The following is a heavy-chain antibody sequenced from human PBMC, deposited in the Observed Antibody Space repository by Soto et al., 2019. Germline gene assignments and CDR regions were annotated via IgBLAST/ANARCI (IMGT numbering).Heavy chain of an antibody. J-gene: IGHJ6*02. CDR3: AKAQLWPYYYYGMDV. V-gene: IGHV3-30*18. CDR2: ISYDGSNK. D-gene: IGHD5-18*01. Sequence: VQLVESGGGVVQPGRSLRLSCAASGFTFSSYGMHWVRQAPGKGLEWVAVISYDGSNKYYADSVKGRFTISRDNSKNTLYLQMNSLRAEDTAVYYCAKAQLWPYYYYGMDVWGQGTTVTVSS. CDR1: GFTFSSYG.